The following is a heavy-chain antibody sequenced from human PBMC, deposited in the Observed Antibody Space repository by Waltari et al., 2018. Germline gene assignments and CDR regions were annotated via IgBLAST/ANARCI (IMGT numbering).Heavy chain of an antibody. CDR2: INPNSGGT. Sequence: QVQLVQSGAEVKKPGASVKVSCKASGYTVPAYYMHWVRQAPGQGLEWMGWINPNSGGTNYAQKFQGRVTMTRDTSISTAYMELSRLRSDDTAVYYCARTYGYRLVENYFDYWGQGTLVTVSS. J-gene: IGHJ4*02. D-gene: IGHD3-9*01. CDR1: GYTVPAYY. CDR3: ARTYGYRLVENYFDY. V-gene: IGHV1-2*02.